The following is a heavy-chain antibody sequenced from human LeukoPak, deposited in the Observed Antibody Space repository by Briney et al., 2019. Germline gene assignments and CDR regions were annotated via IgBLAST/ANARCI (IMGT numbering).Heavy chain of an antibody. Sequence: GGSLRLSCAASGFTLRSYWMSWVRQAPGKGLEWVANIKQDGSEQYYADSVKGRFTISRDNAENSLSLQMNSLGVEDTAPYYCARFRTYVGYDYWGQGALVTVSS. CDR1: GFTLRSYW. CDR3: ARFRTYVGYDY. D-gene: IGHD1-26*01. J-gene: IGHJ4*02. CDR2: IKQDGSEQ. V-gene: IGHV3-7*01.